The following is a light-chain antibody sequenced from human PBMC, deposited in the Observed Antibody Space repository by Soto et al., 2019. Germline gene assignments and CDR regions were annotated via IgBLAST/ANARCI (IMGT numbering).Light chain of an antibody. Sequence: EIVLTQSPGTLSLSPGERATLSCRASQTLTSSYLAWYQQKPGRAPRLLIYGASSRATGIPDRFSGSGSGTDFTLTIRRLEPEDFEVYYCQQYASAPYTFGQGTKLEIK. V-gene: IGKV3-20*01. J-gene: IGKJ2*01. CDR3: QQYASAPYT. CDR1: QTLTSSY. CDR2: GAS.